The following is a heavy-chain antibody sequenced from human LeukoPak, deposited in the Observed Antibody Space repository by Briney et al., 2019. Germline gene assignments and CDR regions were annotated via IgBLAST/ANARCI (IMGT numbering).Heavy chain of an antibody. D-gene: IGHD2-15*01. CDR2: ISSSGDTI. CDR1: GFTFSDFY. Sequence: PGGSLRLSCAASGFTFSDFYMRWIRQAPGKGLEWISYISSSGDTIYYGDSVKGRFTISRDNAKNSLYLQMNSLRAEDTAVYYCARGDKDFYYGMDVWGRGTTVTVSS. V-gene: IGHV3-11*01. CDR3: ARGDKDFYYGMDV. J-gene: IGHJ6*02.